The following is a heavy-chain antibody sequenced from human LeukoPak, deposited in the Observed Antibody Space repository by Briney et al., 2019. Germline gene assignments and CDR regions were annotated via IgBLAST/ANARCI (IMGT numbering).Heavy chain of an antibody. Sequence: SGPTLVKPTQTLTLTCTFSGFPLSTSGLAVGWIRQPPGKALEWLALIYWDGDKRYSPSLKTRLTITKDTSKNQVVLTMTNMDPVDTATYYCAHTFLVGATSLRAFDIWGQGTMVTVSS. V-gene: IGHV2-5*02. D-gene: IGHD1-26*01. CDR3: AHTFLVGATSLRAFDI. CDR1: GFPLSTSGLA. CDR2: IYWDGDK. J-gene: IGHJ3*02.